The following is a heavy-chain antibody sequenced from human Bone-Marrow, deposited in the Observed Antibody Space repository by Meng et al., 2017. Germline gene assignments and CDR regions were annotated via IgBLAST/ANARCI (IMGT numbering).Heavy chain of an antibody. CDR2: IYYSGST. CDR1: GGSISSSSYY. V-gene: IGHV4-39*07. CDR3: ARDQATVAGTIDY. J-gene: IGHJ4*02. D-gene: IGHD6-19*01. Sequence: SETLSLTCTVSGGSISSSSYYWGWIRQPPGKGLEWIGSIYYSGSTYHNPSLKSRVTISVDTSKNQFSLKLSSVTAADTAVYYCARDQATVAGTIDYWGQGTLVTVSS.